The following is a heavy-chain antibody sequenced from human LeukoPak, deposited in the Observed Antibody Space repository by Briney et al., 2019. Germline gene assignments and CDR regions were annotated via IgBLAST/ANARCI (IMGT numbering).Heavy chain of an antibody. D-gene: IGHD3-22*01. Sequence: GGSLRLSCAAAGFTFSSYAMSWVRQAPGKGLEWVSAISGSGGSTYYADSVKGRFTLSRDNSKNTLYLQMNSLRAEDTAVYYCAKEKTMIVGTPNYWGQGTLVTVSS. CDR1: GFTFSSYA. J-gene: IGHJ4*02. CDR2: ISGSGGST. CDR3: AKEKTMIVGTPNY. V-gene: IGHV3-23*01.